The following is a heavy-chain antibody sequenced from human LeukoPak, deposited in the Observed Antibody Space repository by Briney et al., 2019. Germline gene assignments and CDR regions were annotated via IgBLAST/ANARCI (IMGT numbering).Heavy chain of an antibody. D-gene: IGHD2-21*02. CDR2: ISYGGSNK. CDR1: GFTFSSYG. V-gene: IGHV3-30*18. J-gene: IGHJ4*02. Sequence: PGGSLRLSCAASGFTFSSYGMHWVRQAPGKGLEWVAVISYGGSNKYYADSVKGRFTISRDNSKNTLYLQMNSLRAEDTAVYYCAKGEAYCGGDCPMKLGEGYYFDYWGQGTLVTVSS. CDR3: AKGEAYCGGDCPMKLGEGYYFDY.